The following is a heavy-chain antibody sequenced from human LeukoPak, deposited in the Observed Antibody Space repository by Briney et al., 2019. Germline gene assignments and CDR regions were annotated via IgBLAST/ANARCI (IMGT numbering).Heavy chain of an antibody. CDR3: AKAPPHSSGWYVFDY. CDR1: GFTFSSYG. CDR2: IRYDGSNK. V-gene: IGHV3-30*02. J-gene: IGHJ4*02. Sequence: PGGSLRLSCAASGFTFSSYGIHWVRQAPGKGLEWVAFIRYDGSNKYYADSVKGRFTISRDNSKNTLYLQMNSLRAEDTGVYYCAKAPPHSSGWYVFDYWGQGTLVTVSS. D-gene: IGHD6-19*01.